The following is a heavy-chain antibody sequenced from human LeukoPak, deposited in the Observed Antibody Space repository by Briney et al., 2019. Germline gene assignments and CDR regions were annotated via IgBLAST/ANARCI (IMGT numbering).Heavy chain of an antibody. V-gene: IGHV4-30-4*01. CDR1: GGSISSGDYY. D-gene: IGHD5-18*01. CDR3: ARDRGYSYGCQQHYYYYGMDV. CDR2: IYYSGST. Sequence: SQTLSLTCTVSGGSISSGDYYWSWIRQPPGKGLEWIGYIYYSGSTYYNPSLKSRVTISVDTSKNQFSLKLSSVTAADTAVYYCARDRGYSYGCQQHYYYYGMDVWGRGTTVTVSS. J-gene: IGHJ6*02.